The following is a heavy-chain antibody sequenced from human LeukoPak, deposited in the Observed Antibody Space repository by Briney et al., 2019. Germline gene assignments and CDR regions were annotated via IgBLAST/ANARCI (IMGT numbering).Heavy chain of an antibody. D-gene: IGHD5-18*01. J-gene: IGHJ4*02. CDR1: GGSIGSYY. V-gene: IGHV4-59*01. CDR2: IYYSGST. Sequence: SETLSLTCTVSGGSIGSYYWSWIRQPPGKGLEWIGYIYYSGSTNYNPSLKSRVTISVDTSKNQFSLKLSSVTAADTAVYYCAREEYSYGIDYWGQGTLVTVSS. CDR3: AREEYSYGIDY.